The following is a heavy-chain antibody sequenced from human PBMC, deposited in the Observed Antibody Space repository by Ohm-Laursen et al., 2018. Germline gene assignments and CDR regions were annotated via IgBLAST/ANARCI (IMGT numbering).Heavy chain of an antibody. V-gene: IGHV3-9*01. J-gene: IGHJ4*02. D-gene: IGHD3-22*01. CDR2: ISWNRGGI. CDR1: GFTFDDYA. Sequence: SLSLSCAASGFTFDDYAMHWVWQAPGKGMEWVSGISWNRGGIGYADSVKGRFTISRDNAKNSLYLQMNSLRAEDTALYYCAKDYDGSGSFDYWGQGTLVTVSS. CDR3: AKDYDGSGSFDY.